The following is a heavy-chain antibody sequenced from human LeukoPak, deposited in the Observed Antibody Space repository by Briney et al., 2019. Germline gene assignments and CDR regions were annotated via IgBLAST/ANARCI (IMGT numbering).Heavy chain of an antibody. D-gene: IGHD6-13*01. Sequence: SETLTLSCAVSGCTISSYYLSWIRQPPGKGLEWISYIYYSGSTTYYPSLKSRVPISVDTSKNQFSLKLSSVTAADTAVYYCARLIPPEGSSWYHAYWGQGTLVSVSS. J-gene: IGHJ4*02. V-gene: IGHV4-59*08. CDR2: IYYSGST. CDR3: ARLIPPEGSSWYHAY. CDR1: GCTISSYY.